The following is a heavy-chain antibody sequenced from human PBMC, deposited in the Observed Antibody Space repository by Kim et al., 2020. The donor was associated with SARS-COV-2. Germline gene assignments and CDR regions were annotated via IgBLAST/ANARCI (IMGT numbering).Heavy chain of an antibody. CDR3: SRGNVFLCFGEALGWF. D-gene: IGHD3-10*01. CDR1: GGSISSSSYY. Sequence: SETLSLTCTVSGGSISSSSYYWGWHRQPPGKGLEWIGCNYYSGSTYHNLSLQSRVTISVDTSQNSLSLKPISVTAAATAVYSCSRGNVFLCFGEALGWF. V-gene: IGHV4-39*01. CDR2: NYYSGST. J-gene: IGHJ5*01.